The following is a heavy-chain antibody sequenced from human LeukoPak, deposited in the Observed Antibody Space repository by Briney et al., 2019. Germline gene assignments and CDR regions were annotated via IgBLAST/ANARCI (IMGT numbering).Heavy chain of an antibody. CDR1: GFTVSSNY. V-gene: IGHV3-53*01. Sequence: PGGSLRLSCAASGFTVSSNYMSWVRQAPGKGLEWVSVIYSGGSTYYADSVKGRFTISGDNSKNTLYLQMNSLRAEDTAVYYCADSSSWYFPYYWGQGTLVTVSS. J-gene: IGHJ4*02. D-gene: IGHD6-13*01. CDR2: IYSGGST. CDR3: ADSSSWYFPYY.